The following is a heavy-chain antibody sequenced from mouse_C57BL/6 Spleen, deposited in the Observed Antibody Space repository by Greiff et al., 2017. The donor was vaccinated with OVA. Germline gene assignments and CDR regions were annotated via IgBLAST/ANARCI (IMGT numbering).Heavy chain of an antibody. CDR3: ARLYYDYDSYYAMDY. V-gene: IGHV1-52*01. CDR2: IDPSDSET. D-gene: IGHD2-4*01. J-gene: IGHJ4*01. Sequence: QVQLQQPGAELVRPGSSVKLSCKASGYTFTSYWMHWVKQRPIQGLEWIGNIDPSDSETHYNQKFKDKATLTVDKSSSTAYMQLSSLTSDDSAVYYCARLYYDYDSYYAMDYWGQGTSVTVSS. CDR1: GYTFTSYW.